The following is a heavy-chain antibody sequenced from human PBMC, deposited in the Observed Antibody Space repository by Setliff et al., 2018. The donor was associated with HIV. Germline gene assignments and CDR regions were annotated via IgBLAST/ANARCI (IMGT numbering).Heavy chain of an antibody. CDR2: IYSGGST. CDR3: ARGEHFWSGYYPGPSYDY. V-gene: IGHV3-66*01. CDR1: GFTVSSNY. J-gene: IGHJ4*02. D-gene: IGHD3-3*02. Sequence: GSLRLSCAASGFTVSSNYMSWVRQAPGKGLEWVSVIYSGGSTYYADSVKGRFTISRDNAKNTLYLQMNSLRAEDTAVYYCARGEHFWSGYYPGPSYDYWGQGTLVTVSS.